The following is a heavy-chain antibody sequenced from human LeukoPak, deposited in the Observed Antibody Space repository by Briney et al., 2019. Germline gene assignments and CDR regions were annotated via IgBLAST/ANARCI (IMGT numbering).Heavy chain of an antibody. CDR1: GFTVSSNY. CDR2: ISGSGGST. D-gene: IGHD3-22*01. CDR3: AKDLDPDYDSSGYEFDY. J-gene: IGHJ4*02. V-gene: IGHV3-23*01. Sequence: GGSLRLSCAASGFTVSSNYMSWVRQAPGKGLEWVSAISGSGGSTYYAGSVKGRFTISRDNSKNTLYLQMNSLRAEDTAVYYCAKDLDPDYDSSGYEFDYWGQGTLVTVSS.